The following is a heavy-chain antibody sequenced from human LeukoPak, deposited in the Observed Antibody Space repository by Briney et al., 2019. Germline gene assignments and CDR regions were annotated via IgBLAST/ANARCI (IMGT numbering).Heavy chain of an antibody. CDR1: GGSISSYY. D-gene: IGHD2-15*01. V-gene: IGHV4-59*01. Sequence: SETLSLTCTVSGGSISSYYWSWIRQPPGKGLEWIGYIYYSGSTNYYPSLKSRVTISVDTSKNQFSLRLSSVTAADTAVYYCARAPSGRLYYYYYMDVWGKGTTVTVSS. CDR3: ARAPSGRLYYYYYMDV. J-gene: IGHJ6*03. CDR2: IYYSGST.